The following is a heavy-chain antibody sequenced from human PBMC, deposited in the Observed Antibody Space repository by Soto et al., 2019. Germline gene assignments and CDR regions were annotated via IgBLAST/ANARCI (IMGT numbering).Heavy chain of an antibody. Sequence: SETLSLTCTVSGGSISSYYWSWIRQPPGKGLEWIGYIYYSGSTNYNPSLKSRVTISVDTSKNQFSLKLSSVTAADTAVYYCARDQYGEGYNWFDPWGQGTLVTVSS. CDR1: GGSISSYY. CDR3: ARDQYGEGYNWFDP. J-gene: IGHJ5*02. D-gene: IGHD4-17*01. CDR2: IYYSGST. V-gene: IGHV4-59*01.